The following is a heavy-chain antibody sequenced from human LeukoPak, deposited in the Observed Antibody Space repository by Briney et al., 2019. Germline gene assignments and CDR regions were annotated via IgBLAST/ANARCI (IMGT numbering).Heavy chain of an antibody. J-gene: IGHJ6*02. CDR3: ARAHGYDPQWGPQHGMDV. D-gene: IGHD5-12*01. CDR2: IYYSGST. CDR1: GGSISSYY. Sequence: SETLSLTCTVSGGSISSYYWSWIRQPLGKGLEWIGYIYYSGSTNYNPSLKSRVTISVDTSKNQFSLKLSSVTAADTAVYYCARAHGYDPQWGPQHGMDVWGQGTTVTVSS. V-gene: IGHV4-59*01.